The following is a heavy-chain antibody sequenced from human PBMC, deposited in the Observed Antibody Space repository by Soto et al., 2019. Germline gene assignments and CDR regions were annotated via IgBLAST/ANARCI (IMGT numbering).Heavy chain of an antibody. CDR1: GGSITTGGRY. CDR2: IYYSGNT. D-gene: IGHD2-21*01. CDR3: AQALVFTVGDCFEF. J-gene: IGHJ3*01. V-gene: IGHV4-31*01. Sequence: QVRLQEWGPGLVKPSQTLSLKCSVSGGSITTGGRYWSWIRQLPGKGLEWIGDIYYSGNTYYNASLNSVVTVSLDAGKNLFSLKLTSVTGAYTAVYYCAQALVFTVGDCFEFWGQGRLVTVSS.